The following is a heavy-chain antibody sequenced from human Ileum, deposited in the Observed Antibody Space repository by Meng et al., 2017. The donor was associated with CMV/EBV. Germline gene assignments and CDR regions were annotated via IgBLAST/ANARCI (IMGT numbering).Heavy chain of an antibody. CDR1: GGSVRSGNYF. D-gene: IGHD3-16*01. J-gene: IGHJ5*02. CDR3: ARGWGWFDP. CDR2: IYYSGTT. Sequence: SLHCTVSGGSVRSGNYFWSWIRQPPGKGLEWIGYIYYSGTTSYNPSLKSRVTISIDTSNNELSLKLNSVTVADTAVYHCARGWGWFDPWGQGTLVTVSS. V-gene: IGHV4-61*01.